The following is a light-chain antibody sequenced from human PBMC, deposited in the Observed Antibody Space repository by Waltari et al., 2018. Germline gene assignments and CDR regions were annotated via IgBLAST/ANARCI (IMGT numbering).Light chain of an antibody. CDR3: MIWPSNAWV. J-gene: IGLJ3*02. CDR2: YNSNSDK. CDR1: SDITVGNYN. Sequence: QPVLTQPPSSSPSPGESARLTCTLPSDITVGNYNIYWYQQQPGSPPRYLLYYNSNSDKGQGSGVPSRFSGSKYASANTGILLISGLQSEDEADYYCMIWPSNAWVFGGGTKLTVL. V-gene: IGLV5-37*01.